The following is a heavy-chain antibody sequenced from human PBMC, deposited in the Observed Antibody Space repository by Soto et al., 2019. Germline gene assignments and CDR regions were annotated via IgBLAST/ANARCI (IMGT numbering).Heavy chain of an antibody. CDR1: GFTFSSYS. J-gene: IGHJ3*02. CDR2: LSSGSNYI. D-gene: IGHD4-17*01. Sequence: PGGSLRLSCAASGFTFSSYSMNWVRQAPGKGLEWVSTLSSGSNYIYYAESVKGRFIISRDNAKNSLYLQMNSLRAEDTAVYYCARDRIYGDYNGFDIWGQGTMVTVSS. CDR3: ARDRIYGDYNGFDI. V-gene: IGHV3-21*01.